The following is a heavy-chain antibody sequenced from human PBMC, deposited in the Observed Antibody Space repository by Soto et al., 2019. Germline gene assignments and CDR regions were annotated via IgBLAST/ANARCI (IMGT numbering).Heavy chain of an antibody. CDR3: ARGYYGSGSYYRNYYYGMDV. V-gene: IGHV4-34*01. D-gene: IGHD3-10*01. J-gene: IGHJ6*02. CDR2: TNHSGST. CDR1: GGSFSGYY. Sequence: SETLSLTCAVYGGSFSGYYWSWIRQPPGKGLEWIGETNHSGSTNYNPSLKSRVTISVDTSKNQFSLKLSSVTAADTAVYYCARGYYGSGSYYRNYYYGMDVWGQGTTVTVSS.